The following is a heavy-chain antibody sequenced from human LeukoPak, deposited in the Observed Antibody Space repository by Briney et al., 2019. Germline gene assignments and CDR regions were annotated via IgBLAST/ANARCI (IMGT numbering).Heavy chain of an antibody. Sequence: ASVKVSCKASGGTFSNYAISWVRQAPGQGLEWMGGIIPISGTTNYAQKFQGRVTITTDESTSTAYMELSSLRSEDTAVYYCAKDGDEGCADYWGQGTLVTVSS. CDR1: GGTFSNYA. D-gene: IGHD3-10*01. CDR3: AKDGDEGCADY. CDR2: IIPISGTT. J-gene: IGHJ4*02. V-gene: IGHV1-69*05.